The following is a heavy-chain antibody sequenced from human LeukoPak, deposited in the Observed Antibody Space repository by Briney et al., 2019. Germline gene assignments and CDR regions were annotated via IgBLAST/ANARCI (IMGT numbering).Heavy chain of an antibody. CDR1: GFTLTNYA. D-gene: IGHD4-11*01. CDR3: AKGGGNSNYPWFDP. CDR2: ISWNSGSI. J-gene: IGHJ5*02. V-gene: IGHV3-9*03. Sequence: GGSLRLSCAASGFTLTNYAMNWVRQAPGKGLEWVSGISWNSGSIGYADSVKGRFTISRDNAKNSLYLQMNSLRAEDMALYYCAKGGGNSNYPWFDPWGQGTLVTVSS.